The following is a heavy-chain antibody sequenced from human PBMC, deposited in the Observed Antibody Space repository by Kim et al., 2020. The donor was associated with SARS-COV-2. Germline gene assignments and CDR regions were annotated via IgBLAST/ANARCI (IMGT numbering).Heavy chain of an antibody. D-gene: IGHD4-4*01. J-gene: IGHJ6*02. Sequence: YAAPRKGRFTISRDDTKNTLYLQMNSLKTDVTAVYYGTTEQCYYYYGMDVWGQGTTVTVSS. V-gene: IGHV3-15*01. CDR3: TTEQCYYYYGMDV.